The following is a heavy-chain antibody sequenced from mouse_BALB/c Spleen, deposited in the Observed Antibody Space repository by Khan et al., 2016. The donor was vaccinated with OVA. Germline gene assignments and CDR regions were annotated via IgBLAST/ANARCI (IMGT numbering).Heavy chain of an antibody. CDR3: VREGAYYRSDGWFAY. CDR2: IIPSNDYT. V-gene: IGHV1-4*01. D-gene: IGHD2-14*01. J-gene: IGHJ3*01. CDR1: GYTFTTYT. Sequence: QVQLKQSEAELARPGASVKMSCKASGYTFTTYTIHWVKQRPGQGLEWIGYIIPSNDYTNYNQKFKDRATLTADKSSSTAYMQLSSLTSEDSAVYYCVREGAYYRSDGWFAYWGQGTLVTVSA.